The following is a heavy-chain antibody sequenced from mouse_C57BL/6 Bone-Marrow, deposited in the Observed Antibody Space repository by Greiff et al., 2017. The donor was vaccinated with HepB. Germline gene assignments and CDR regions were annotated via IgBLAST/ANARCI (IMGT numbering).Heavy chain of an antibody. V-gene: IGHV1-69*01. CDR1: GYTFTSYW. Sequence: QVQLQQPGAELVMPGASVKLSCKASGYTFTSYWMHWVKQRPGQGLEWIGEIDPSDSYTNYNQKFKGKSTLTVDKSSSTAYMQLSSLTSEDSAVYYCARGTPYWYFDVWGTGTTVTVSS. J-gene: IGHJ1*03. CDR2: IDPSDSYT. D-gene: IGHD3-3*01. CDR3: ARGTPYWYFDV.